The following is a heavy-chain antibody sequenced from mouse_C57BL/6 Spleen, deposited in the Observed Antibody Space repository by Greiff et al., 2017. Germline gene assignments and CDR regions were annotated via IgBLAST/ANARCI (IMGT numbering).Heavy chain of an antibody. D-gene: IGHD1-1*01. V-gene: IGHV1-52*01. CDR1: GYTFTSYW. CDR2: IDPSDSET. Sequence: VQLQQPGAELVRPGSSVKLSCKASGYTFTSYWMHWVKQRPIQGLEWIGNIDPSDSETHYNQKFKDKATLTVDKSSSTAYMQLSSLTSEDSAVYYCARWSYGSSYFDYWGQGTTLTVSS. CDR3: ARWSYGSSYFDY. J-gene: IGHJ2*01.